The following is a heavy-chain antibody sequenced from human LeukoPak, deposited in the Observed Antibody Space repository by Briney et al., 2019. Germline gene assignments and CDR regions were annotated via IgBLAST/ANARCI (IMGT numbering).Heavy chain of an antibody. J-gene: IGHJ4*02. CDR2: ISYDGSNT. V-gene: IGHV3-30*04. Sequence: PGRSLRLSCAASGFTLRTYAMHWVRQAPGKGLEWVAVISYDGSNTYYADSVRGRFTISRDSSKNTLYLQMSSLRAEDTAVYYSARADFYGSGSHPPGGFDYWGQGTLVTVSS. CDR1: GFTLRTYA. D-gene: IGHD3-10*01. CDR3: ARADFYGSGSHPPGGFDY.